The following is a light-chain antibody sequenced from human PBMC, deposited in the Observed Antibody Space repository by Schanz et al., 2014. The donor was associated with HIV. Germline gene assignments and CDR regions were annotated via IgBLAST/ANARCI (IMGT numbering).Light chain of an antibody. CDR3: ATWDNGLGGPV. Sequence: QSVLTQPPSASGPPGQRVTVSCSGSSANIGTNTVNWYQQLPGTTPRLLIYSNSQRPSGVPDRFSGSKSGTSASLAISGLQSDDEAYYHCATWDNGLGGPVFGGGTKLTVL. CDR2: SNS. CDR1: SANIGTNT. J-gene: IGLJ2*01. V-gene: IGLV1-44*01.